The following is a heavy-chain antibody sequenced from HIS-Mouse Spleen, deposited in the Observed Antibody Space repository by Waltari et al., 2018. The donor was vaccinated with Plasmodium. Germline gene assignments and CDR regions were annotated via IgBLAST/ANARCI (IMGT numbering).Heavy chain of an antibody. D-gene: IGHD6-13*01. CDR2: IKQDGSEK. V-gene: IGHV3-7*01. CDR3: ASSWYWYFDL. Sequence: VLLVESGGGVVQPGGPLRPYCAALGFTFSSDWMSWVRQAPGEGLEWVANIKQDGSEKYYVDSVKGRFTISRDNAKNSLYLQMNSLRAEDTAVYYCASSWYWYFDLWGRGTLVTVSS. CDR1: GFTFSSDW. J-gene: IGHJ2*01.